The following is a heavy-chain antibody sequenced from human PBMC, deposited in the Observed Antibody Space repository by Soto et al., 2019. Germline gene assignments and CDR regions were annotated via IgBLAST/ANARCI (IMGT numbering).Heavy chain of an antibody. CDR3: AQGDSNGGVGMDV. CDR1: GFTFSSYG. Sequence: QVQLVESGGGVVQPGRSLRLSCAASGFTFSSYGMHWVRQAPGKGLEWVAVISYDGSNKYYADSVKGRFTISRDNSKNTLYLQMNSLRAEDTAVYYCAQGDSNGGVGMDVWGQGTTVTVSS. CDR2: ISYDGSNK. D-gene: IGHD4-4*01. V-gene: IGHV3-30*18. J-gene: IGHJ6*02.